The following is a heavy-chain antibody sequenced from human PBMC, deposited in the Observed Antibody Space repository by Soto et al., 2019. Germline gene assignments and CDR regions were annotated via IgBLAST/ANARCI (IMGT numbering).Heavy chain of an antibody. CDR3: ARDLVFGLIYYYYMDV. D-gene: IGHD3-3*01. V-gene: IGHV3-7*01. CDR2: IKQDGSEK. Sequence: GGSLRLSCAASGFTSSSYWMSWVRQAPGKGLEWVANIKQDGSEKYYVDSVKGRFTISRDNAKNSLYLQMNSLRAEDTAVYYCARDLVFGLIYYYYMDVWGKGTTVTSP. J-gene: IGHJ6*03. CDR1: GFTSSSYW.